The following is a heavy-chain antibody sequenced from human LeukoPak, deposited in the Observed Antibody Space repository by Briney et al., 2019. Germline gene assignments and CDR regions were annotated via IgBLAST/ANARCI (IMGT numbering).Heavy chain of an antibody. J-gene: IGHJ6*02. V-gene: IGHV1-2*02. D-gene: IGHD6-13*01. CDR1: GYTFTGYY. CDR2: INPNSGGT. CDR3: ARDGSSWYGGLYGMDV. Sequence: ASVKVSCKASGYTFTGYYMRWVRQAPGQGLEWMGWINPNSGGTSYAQKFQGRVTMTRDTSISTAYMELSRLRSDDTAVYYCARDGSSWYGGLYGMDVWGQGTTVTVSS.